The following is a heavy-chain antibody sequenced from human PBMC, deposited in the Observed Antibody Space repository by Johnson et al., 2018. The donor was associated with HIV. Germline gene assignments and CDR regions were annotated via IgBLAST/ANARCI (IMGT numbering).Heavy chain of an antibody. CDR3: ARGYTWNDVSI. CDR2: ISYDGSNK. CDR1: GFTVSSNY. Sequence: VQLVESGGGVVQPGRSLRLSCAASGFTVSSNYMSWVRRAPGKGLEWVAVISYDGSNKYYADSVKGRFTISRDNFKNTLNLQMNSLRTDHTAVYYCARGYTWNDVSIWGQGTMVTVSS. V-gene: IGHV3-30-3*01. J-gene: IGHJ3*02. D-gene: IGHD1-1*01.